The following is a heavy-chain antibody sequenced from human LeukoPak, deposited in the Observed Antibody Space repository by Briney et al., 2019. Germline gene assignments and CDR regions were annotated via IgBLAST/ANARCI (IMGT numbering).Heavy chain of an antibody. Sequence: SETLSLTCAVYGGSFSGYYWSWLRQPPGKGLEWIGEINHSGSTNYNPSLKSRVTISVDTSKNQFSLKLSSVTAADTAVYYCARGPTPVLRFLEWLLGPLFDYWGQGTLVTVS. CDR1: GGSFSGYY. J-gene: IGHJ4*02. V-gene: IGHV4-34*01. CDR3: ARGPTPVLRFLEWLLGPLFDY. CDR2: INHSGST. D-gene: IGHD3-3*01.